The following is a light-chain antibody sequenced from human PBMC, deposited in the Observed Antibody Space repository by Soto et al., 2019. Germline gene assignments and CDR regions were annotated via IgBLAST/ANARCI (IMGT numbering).Light chain of an antibody. V-gene: IGLV2-14*01. Sequence: QSVLTQPASVSGSPGQSITISCTGTSSDVGGYNYVSWYQQHPGKAPKLMIYEVSNRPSGVSNRFSGSKSGNTASLTISGLQAEDEADYYCSSYTISSTDWVFGGGTKVTVL. J-gene: IGLJ3*02. CDR2: EVS. CDR1: SSDVGGYNY. CDR3: SSYTISSTDWV.